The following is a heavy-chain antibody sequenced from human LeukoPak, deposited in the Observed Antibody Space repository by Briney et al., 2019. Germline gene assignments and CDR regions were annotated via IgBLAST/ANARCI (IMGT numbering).Heavy chain of an antibody. Sequence: PGGSLRLSCAASEFTFSGYWMHWVRQGPGKGLVWVSRINSDGSSTSYADSVKGRFTISRDNAKNTLYLQMNSLRAEDTAVFYCARDPGYSNSPYYLDYWGQGTLVTVSS. J-gene: IGHJ4*02. CDR2: INSDGSST. CDR1: EFTFSGYW. D-gene: IGHD5-12*01. V-gene: IGHV3-74*01. CDR3: ARDPGYSNSPYYLDY.